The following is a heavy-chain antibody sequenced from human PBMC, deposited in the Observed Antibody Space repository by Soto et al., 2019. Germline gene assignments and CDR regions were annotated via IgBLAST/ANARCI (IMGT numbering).Heavy chain of an antibody. Sequence: PSETLSLTCAVYGGSFSNYYWSWIRQPPGKGLEWIGEINHGGSAQCNPSLKSRVSISLDTSKNQFILTMTSVTAADTAVYYCAPVRQFDKHFSLWGQGTPVTVSS. J-gene: IGHJ4*02. CDR2: INHGGSA. CDR3: APVRQFDKHFSL. D-gene: IGHD3-10*01. V-gene: IGHV4-34*01. CDR1: GGSFSNYY.